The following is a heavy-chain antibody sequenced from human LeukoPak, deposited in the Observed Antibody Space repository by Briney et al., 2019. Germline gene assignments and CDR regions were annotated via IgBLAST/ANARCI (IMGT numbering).Heavy chain of an antibody. V-gene: IGHV3-11*04. D-gene: IGHD3-9*01. J-gene: IGHJ4*02. CDR2: ITSSGNTI. Sequence: PGGSLRLSCAASGFTFSDYYMSWIRQAPGKGLEWVSYITSSGNTIYYADSVKGRFTISRDNAKNSLYLQMNTLRAEDTAVYYCAKDSSWYYDILTGYYNWGQGTLVTVSS. CDR1: GFTFSDYY. CDR3: AKDSSWYYDILTGYYN.